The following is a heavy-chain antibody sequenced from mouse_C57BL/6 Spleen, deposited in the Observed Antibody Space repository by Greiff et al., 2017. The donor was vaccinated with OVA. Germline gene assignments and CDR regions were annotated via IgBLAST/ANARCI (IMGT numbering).Heavy chain of an antibody. Sequence: QVQLQQPGAELVKPGASVKLSCKASGYTFTSYWMHWVKQRPGQGLEWIGMIHPNSGSTNYNEKFKSKATLTVDKSSSTAYMQLSSLTSEDSAVYYCARVASRDYAMDYWGQGTSVTVSS. V-gene: IGHV1-64*01. CDR2: IHPNSGST. CDR1: GYTFTSYW. CDR3: ARVASRDYAMDY. J-gene: IGHJ4*01.